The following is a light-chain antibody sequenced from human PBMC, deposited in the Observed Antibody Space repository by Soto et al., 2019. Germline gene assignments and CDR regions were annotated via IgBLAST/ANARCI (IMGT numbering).Light chain of an antibody. V-gene: IGKV4-1*01. CDR1: QSVLYSSNNKNY. CDR3: QQYYSLYT. J-gene: IGKJ2*01. CDR2: WAS. Sequence: DIVMTQSPVSLAVSLGERATINCKSSQSVLYSSNNKNYLAWYQQKPGQPPKLLIYWASTRESGVPDRFSGSGSGTDFTLTISSLQAEDVAVYYCQQYYSLYTFGQGTKLAIK.